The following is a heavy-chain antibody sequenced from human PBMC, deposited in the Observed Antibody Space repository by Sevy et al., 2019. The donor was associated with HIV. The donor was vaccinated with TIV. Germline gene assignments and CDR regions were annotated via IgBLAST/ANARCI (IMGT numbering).Heavy chain of an antibody. CDR3: AKTLGAIASPFDY. D-gene: IGHD7-27*01. Sequence: GGSLRLSCAASGFSFNTYAMTWVRQAPGKGLEWVSVISNSGDRTYYADSVKGRFTISRDNSKNTQYLQMISLRAEDTAVYYCAKTLGAIASPFDYRGQGTLVTVSS. CDR1: GFSFNTYA. CDR2: ISNSGDRT. V-gene: IGHV3-23*01. J-gene: IGHJ4*02.